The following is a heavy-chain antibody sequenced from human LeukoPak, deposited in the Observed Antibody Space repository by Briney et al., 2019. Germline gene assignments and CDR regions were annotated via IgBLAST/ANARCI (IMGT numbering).Heavy chain of an antibody. V-gene: IGHV1-8*01. J-gene: IGHJ1*01. Sequence: ASVKVSCKASGYTFTSYDINWVRQATGQGLEWMGWMNPNSGNTGYAQKFQGRVTMTRSTSISTAYMELSSLRSEDTAVYYCATDYYGSAENFQHWGQGTLVTVSS. CDR2: MNPNSGNT. D-gene: IGHD3-10*01. CDR1: GYTFTSYD. CDR3: ATDYYGSAENFQH.